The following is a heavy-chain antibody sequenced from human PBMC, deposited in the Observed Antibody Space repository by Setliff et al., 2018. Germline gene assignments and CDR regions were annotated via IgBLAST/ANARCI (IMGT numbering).Heavy chain of an antibody. CDR1: GASIGSGSHY. CDR3: AREYVVISFVRNTHSHYGMDV. Sequence: SETLSLTCTVSGASIGSGSHYWSWIRQPAGRGLEWTGRIYTSGTTNYSPSLKSRVSISSDTSKNVISLKLNSVTAADTAVYFCAREYVVISFVRNTHSHYGMDVWGQGTTVTVSS. CDR2: IYTSGTT. V-gene: IGHV4-61*02. D-gene: IGHD2-21*01. J-gene: IGHJ6*02.